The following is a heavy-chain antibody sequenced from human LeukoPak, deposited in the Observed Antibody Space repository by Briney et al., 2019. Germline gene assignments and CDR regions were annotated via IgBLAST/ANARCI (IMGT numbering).Heavy chain of an antibody. Sequence: SRTLSLTCTVSGGSISSGDYYWRWIRHPPGKGLEWIGYMYYSGSTYYNPSFKSRVTISVDTSKNQFSLKLSSVTAADTAVYYCARAGASYDSSGYPTDWGQGTLVTVSS. J-gene: IGHJ4*02. CDR2: MYYSGST. CDR3: ARAGASYDSSGYPTD. D-gene: IGHD3-22*01. V-gene: IGHV4-30-4*01. CDR1: GGSISSGDYY.